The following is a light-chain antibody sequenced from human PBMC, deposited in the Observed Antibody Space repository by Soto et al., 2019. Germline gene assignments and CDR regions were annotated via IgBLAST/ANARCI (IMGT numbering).Light chain of an antibody. CDR1: QGISKD. CDR2: AAS. Sequence: DIQMTQSPYSQSASVGDRVTITCRASQGISKDLDWYQQKPGLVPKRLIYAASNLPSGVPSRFSGSGAGTEFTLAISSLQPEDFATYYCLQYNSFPLTFGGGTKVDIK. J-gene: IGKJ4*01. CDR3: LQYNSFPLT. V-gene: IGKV1-17*01.